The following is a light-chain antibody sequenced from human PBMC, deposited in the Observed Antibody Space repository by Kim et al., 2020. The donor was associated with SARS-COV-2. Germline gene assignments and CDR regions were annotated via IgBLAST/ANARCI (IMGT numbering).Light chain of an antibody. CDR2: SNN. V-gene: IGLV1-44*01. CDR3: AAWDDTLKAVL. J-gene: IGLJ2*01. Sequence: GQRVTIFCSGSSSNIISNTVKWFQQLPGTAPKLLIYSNNQRPSGVPDRFSGSKSGTSASLAISGLHFEDEADYYCAAWDDTLKAVLFGGGTQLTVL. CDR1: SSNIISNT.